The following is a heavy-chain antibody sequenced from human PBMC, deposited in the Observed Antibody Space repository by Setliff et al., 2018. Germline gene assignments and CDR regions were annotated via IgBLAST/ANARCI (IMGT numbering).Heavy chain of an antibody. CDR1: GGSISSGSYY. CDR3: ARAPDSGTYYNLYPYYMDV. V-gene: IGHV4-61*09. Sequence: PSETLSLTCTVSGGSISSGSYYWNWIRQPAGKALEWIGHIFTRGSTNYNPSLKSRVTISVDTSKNQFSLKLSSVTAADTAVYYCARAPDSGTYYNLYPYYMDVWGKGTTVTVS. D-gene: IGHD1-26*01. CDR2: IFTRGST. J-gene: IGHJ6*03.